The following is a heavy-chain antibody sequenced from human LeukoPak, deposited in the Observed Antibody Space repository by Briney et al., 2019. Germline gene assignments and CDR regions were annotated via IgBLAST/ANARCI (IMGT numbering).Heavy chain of an antibody. CDR2: IYNGDDS. CDR3: ARVSMDKSITNWFDP. CDR1: GFTVIRNY. Sequence: GGSLRLSCAASGFTVIRNYMTCVRQAPGKGLEWVSVIYNGDDSYYADSVKGRFTISRDSSENTLYLQMNNVRADDTAVYYCARVSMDKSITNWFDPWGQGTLVTVSP. V-gene: IGHV3-53*01. J-gene: IGHJ5*02. D-gene: IGHD2/OR15-2a*01.